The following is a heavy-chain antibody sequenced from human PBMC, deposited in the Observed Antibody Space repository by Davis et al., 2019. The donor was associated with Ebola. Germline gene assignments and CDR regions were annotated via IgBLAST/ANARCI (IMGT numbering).Heavy chain of an antibody. CDR1: GFTVSTNY. D-gene: IGHD3-22*01. CDR3: AKAGNLYESSAYYGS. J-gene: IGHJ5*02. CDR2: IHRGGST. V-gene: IGHV3-53*01. Sequence: GGSLRLSCAASGFTVSTNYMSWVRQAPGKGLEWVSSIHRGGSTYYADSVKGRFTISRDNSKNTLSLQMNSLRPEDTALYYCAKAGNLYESSAYYGSWGQGTLVTVSS.